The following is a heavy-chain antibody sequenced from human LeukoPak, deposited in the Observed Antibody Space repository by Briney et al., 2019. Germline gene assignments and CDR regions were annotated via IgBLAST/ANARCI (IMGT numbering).Heavy chain of an antibody. J-gene: IGHJ6*02. CDR3: ASGHYDFWSGYYSSYYYYYGMDV. D-gene: IGHD3-3*01. Sequence: SETLSLTCTVSGGSLSSYYWSWIRQPPGKGLEWIGYIYYSGSTNYNPSLKSRVTISVDTSKNQFSLKLSSVTAADTAVYYCASGHYDFWSGYYSSYYYYYGMDVWGQGTTVTVSS. V-gene: IGHV4-59*01. CDR1: GGSLSSYY. CDR2: IYYSGST.